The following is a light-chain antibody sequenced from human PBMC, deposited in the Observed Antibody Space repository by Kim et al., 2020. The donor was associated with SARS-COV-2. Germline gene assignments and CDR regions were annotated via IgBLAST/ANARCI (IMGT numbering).Light chain of an antibody. CDR3: QQYYSIPYS. Sequence: AYVGGTVTITRRGRQGIINSLAWYQQKPGKAPNLLLYGVSRVENGVPSKFRGSGSGTDYTLTIDSLQPEDFATYYCQQYYSIPYSFGQRTKVDIK. CDR2: GVS. CDR1: QGIINS. V-gene: IGKV1-NL1*01. J-gene: IGKJ2*03.